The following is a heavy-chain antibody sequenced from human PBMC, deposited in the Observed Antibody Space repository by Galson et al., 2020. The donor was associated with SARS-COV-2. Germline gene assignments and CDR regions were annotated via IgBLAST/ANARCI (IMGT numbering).Heavy chain of an antibody. CDR2: INHRQST. D-gene: IGHD3-10*01. Sequence: SETLSLTCAVYGGSLSGYYWSWIRQPPGKGLEWIGEINHRQSTNYNPSLKSRITISLHTSMNQFSLKLSSVTAADTAVYYCARGAPGGYGSGSYVGFDPWGQGALVTVSS. CDR1: GGSLSGYY. CDR3: ARGAPGGYGSGSYVGFDP. V-gene: IGHV4-34*01. J-gene: IGHJ5*02.